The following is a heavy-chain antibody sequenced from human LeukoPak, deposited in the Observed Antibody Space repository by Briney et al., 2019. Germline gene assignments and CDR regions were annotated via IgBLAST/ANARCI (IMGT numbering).Heavy chain of an antibody. CDR3: ARSRGLDLHYCYYMDV. CDR2: TCNNGGNT. Sequence: GSLRLPCAGSGFNLRGYAMHWVRQATGNGLEYVSATCNNGGNTCYANSVVGVFTIARDNSKNTLYVQMGSLRAEDMAVYYCARSRGLDLHYCYYMDVWGKGTTVTVSS. D-gene: IGHD3-10*01. J-gene: IGHJ6*03. CDR1: GFNLRGYA. V-gene: IGHV3-64*01.